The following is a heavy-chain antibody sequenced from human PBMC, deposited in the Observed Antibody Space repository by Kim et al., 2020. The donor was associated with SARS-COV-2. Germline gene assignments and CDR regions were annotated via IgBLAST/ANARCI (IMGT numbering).Heavy chain of an antibody. Sequence: NYAQNCQSRGTITADKSTSTAYMGLSSLRSEDTAVYYCAGGEYSSSAFDSWGQGTLVTVSS. D-gene: IGHD6-6*01. CDR3: AGGEYSSSAFDS. V-gene: IGHV1-69*04. J-gene: IGHJ4*02.